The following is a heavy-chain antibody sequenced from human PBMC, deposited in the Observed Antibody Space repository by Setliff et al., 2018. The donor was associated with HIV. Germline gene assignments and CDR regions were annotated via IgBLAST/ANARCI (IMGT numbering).Heavy chain of an antibody. V-gene: IGHV4-4*08. J-gene: IGHJ5*02. CDR2: IYASGST. D-gene: IGHD2-8*01. Sequence: PSETLSLTCAVSGGSMSSYYWSWIRQTPGKGLEWIGYIYASGSTKYNPSLESRVTISVDTSKNQFSLKLNSVTAADTAVYYCARHNGWFDPWGQGTLVTVSS. CDR1: GGSMSSYY. CDR3: ARHNGWFDP.